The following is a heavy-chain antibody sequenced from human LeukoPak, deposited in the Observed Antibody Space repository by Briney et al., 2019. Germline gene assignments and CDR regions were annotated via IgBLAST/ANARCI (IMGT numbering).Heavy chain of an antibody. D-gene: IGHD3-9*01. Sequence: ASVKVSCKASGGTFSSYAISWARQAPGQGLEWVGGIIPIFGTANYAQKFQGRVTITADESTSTTYMELSSLRSEDTAVYYCARSRDDILTGYVYYYYMDVWGKGTTVTVSS. CDR1: GGTFSSYA. V-gene: IGHV1-69*13. CDR2: IIPIFGTA. CDR3: ARSRDDILTGYVYYYYMDV. J-gene: IGHJ6*03.